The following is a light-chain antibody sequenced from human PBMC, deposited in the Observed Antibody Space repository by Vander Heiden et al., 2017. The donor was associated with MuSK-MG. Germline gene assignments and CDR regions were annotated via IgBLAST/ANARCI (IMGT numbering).Light chain of an antibody. J-gene: IGLJ2*01. CDR2: QDS. Sequence: SCALTHPPCMSWSPAHTASTTCSRGHLVDKYACVYQQKPGQPPFRVIDQDSKRPSGTPGRFSGYTSGNTATLTISGAQAMDEADYYYQAWDSSTVVFGGGTKLTVL. V-gene: IGLV3-1*01. CDR1: HLVDKY. CDR3: QAWDSSTVV.